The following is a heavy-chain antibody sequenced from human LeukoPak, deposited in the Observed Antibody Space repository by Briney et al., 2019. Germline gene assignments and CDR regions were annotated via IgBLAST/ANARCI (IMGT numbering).Heavy chain of an antibody. CDR1: GYSFTSYW. V-gene: IGHV5-51*01. CDR3: ARGGSRVVTATTGDY. CDR2: IYPVDSKT. Sequence: NLGESLKISCKGSGYSFTSYWIGWARQMPGKGLEWMGIIYPVDSKTSYSPSFQGQVTFSVGKSINTAYLQWNSLKASDTAIYYCARGGSRVVTATTGDYWGQGTLVTVSS. D-gene: IGHD2-21*02. J-gene: IGHJ4*02.